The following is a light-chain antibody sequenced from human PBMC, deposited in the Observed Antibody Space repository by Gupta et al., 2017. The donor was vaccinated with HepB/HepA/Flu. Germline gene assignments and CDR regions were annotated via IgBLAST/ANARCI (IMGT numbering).Light chain of an antibody. CDR1: TSNIGSNT. V-gene: IGLV1-44*01. J-gene: IGLJ2*01. Sequence: QSVLIQPPSATGTPGLQVTIPGSGSTSNIGSNTVNWYQLLPGMAPRLLVYSNHQRPSGVPDRFLGSKSGTSASLASTGLQSEDEAEYYCAAWDDSLNGVVFGGGTRLTVL. CDR2: SNH. CDR3: AAWDDSLNGVV.